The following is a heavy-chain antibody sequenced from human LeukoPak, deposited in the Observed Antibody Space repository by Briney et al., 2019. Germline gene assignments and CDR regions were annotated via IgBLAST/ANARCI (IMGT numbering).Heavy chain of an antibody. D-gene: IGHD6-13*01. CDR3: ARASYSSFDY. V-gene: IGHV3-33*01. CDR2: IWYDGSNK. J-gene: IGHJ4*02. CDR1: GFTFSSYG. Sequence: PGGSLRLSCGASGFTFSSYGMHWVRQAPGKGLEWVAVIWYDGSNKNYADSVKGRFTISRDNSKNTLYLQMNSLRAEDTAVYYCARASYSSFDYWGQGTLVTVSS.